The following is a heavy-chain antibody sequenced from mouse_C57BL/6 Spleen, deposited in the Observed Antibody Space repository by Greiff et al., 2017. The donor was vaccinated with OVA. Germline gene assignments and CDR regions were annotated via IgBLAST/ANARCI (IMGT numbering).Heavy chain of an antibody. CDR1: GYTFTSYW. Sequence: VQLQQPGAELVKPGASVKLSCKASGYTFTSYWMHWVKQRPGQGLEWIGMIHPNSGSTNYNEKFKSKATLTVDKSSSTAYMQLSSLTSEDSAVYYCARYSHYYGLDYGGQGTTLTVSS. CDR2: IHPNSGST. J-gene: IGHJ2*01. CDR3: ARYSHYYGLDY. V-gene: IGHV1-64*01. D-gene: IGHD1-1*01.